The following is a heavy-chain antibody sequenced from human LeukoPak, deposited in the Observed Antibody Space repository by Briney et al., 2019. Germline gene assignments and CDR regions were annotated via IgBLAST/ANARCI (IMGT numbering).Heavy chain of an antibody. CDR1: GYTLTELS. CDR3: ATGPTTVVTYYYYGMDV. Sequence: ASVKVSCKVSGYTLTELSMHWVRQAPGKGLEWVGGFDPEDGETIYAQKFQGRVTMTEDTSTDTAYMELSSLRSEDTAVYYCATGPTTVVTYYYYGMDVWGQGTTVTVSS. J-gene: IGHJ6*02. D-gene: IGHD4-23*01. V-gene: IGHV1-24*01. CDR2: FDPEDGET.